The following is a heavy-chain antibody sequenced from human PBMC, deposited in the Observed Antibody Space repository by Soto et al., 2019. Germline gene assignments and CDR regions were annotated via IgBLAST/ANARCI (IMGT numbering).Heavy chain of an antibody. V-gene: IGHV4-34*01. CDR2: IDRSGRT. CDR1: GGSFSDDASSSDWY. Sequence: PSETLSLTCAVYGGSFSDDASSSDWYWNWIRQSPGKGLEWIGEIDRSGRTKYNPSLKSRVSISVDTSKNQFSLKLSSVTAADTGVYYCATWGRGVLIQHWFDPWGQGSLVTVSS. D-gene: IGHD3-10*01. CDR3: ATWGRGVLIQHWFDP. J-gene: IGHJ5*02.